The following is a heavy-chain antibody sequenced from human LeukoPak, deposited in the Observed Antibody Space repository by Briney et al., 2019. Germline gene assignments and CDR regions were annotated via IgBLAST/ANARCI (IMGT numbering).Heavy chain of an antibody. CDR3: ASTLTVVGTLDY. Sequence: ASVKISCKASGYTFTGYYIHWVRQAPGQGLEWMGWINPNSGGRKYAQKFQGRVTMTRDTSMSTVYMELSRLTFDDTAVYYCASTLTVVGTLDYWGQGTLVPVSS. CDR1: GYTFTGYY. V-gene: IGHV1-2*02. D-gene: IGHD6-19*01. CDR2: INPNSGGR. J-gene: IGHJ4*02.